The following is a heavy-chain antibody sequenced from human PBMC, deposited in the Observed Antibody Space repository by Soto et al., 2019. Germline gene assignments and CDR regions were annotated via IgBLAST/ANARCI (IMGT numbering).Heavy chain of an antibody. D-gene: IGHD4-17*01. CDR3: ARRSVTSDY. V-gene: IGHV4-59*12. J-gene: IGHJ4*02. CDR1: GGSISSYY. CDR2: IYYSGST. Sequence: PSETLSLTCTVSGGSISSYYWSWIRQPPGKGLEWIGYIYYSGSTYYNPSLKSRVTISVDTSKNQFSLKLSSVTAADTAVYYCARRSVTSDYWGQGTLVTVSS.